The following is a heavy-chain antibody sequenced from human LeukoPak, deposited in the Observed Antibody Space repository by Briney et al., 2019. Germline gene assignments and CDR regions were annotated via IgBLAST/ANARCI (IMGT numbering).Heavy chain of an antibody. Sequence: KPSETLSLTCTVSGGSISSYYWSWIRQPPGKGLEWIGYIYYSGSTNYNPSLKSRVTISVDTSKNQFSLKLSSVTAADTAVYYCARGHSSGWYRFRYQVETKFDPWGQGTLVTVSS. J-gene: IGHJ5*02. CDR2: IYYSGST. V-gene: IGHV4-59*12. D-gene: IGHD6-19*01. CDR3: ARGHSSGWYRFRYQVETKFDP. CDR1: GGSISSYY.